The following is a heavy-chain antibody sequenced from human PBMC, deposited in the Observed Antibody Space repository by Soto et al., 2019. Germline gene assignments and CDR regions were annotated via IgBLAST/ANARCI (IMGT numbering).Heavy chain of an antibody. Sequence: GASLKISCKGSGYSFSNYWIGWVRQMPGKGLEWMGIIYPGDSDTRYSPSFQGQVTISADTSISTAYLQWSSLKAADTAIYYCARAITGTLNPRHFDYWAQGTLVTVSS. CDR2: IYPGDSDT. CDR1: GYSFSNYW. D-gene: IGHD1-20*01. V-gene: IGHV5-51*01. CDR3: ARAITGTLNPRHFDY. J-gene: IGHJ4*02.